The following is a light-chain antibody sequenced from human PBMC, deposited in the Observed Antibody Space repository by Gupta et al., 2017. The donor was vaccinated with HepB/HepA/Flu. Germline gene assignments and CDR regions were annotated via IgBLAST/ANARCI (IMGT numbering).Light chain of an antibody. CDR3: RQRSNWPWT. Sequence: EIVLTHSAATLSLYPGERATLSCRASQSVSSYLAWYQQKPGQAPRLLIYDASNRGTGITARFCGSGSSTTFTPLISSLVPEDFAVDYCRQRSNWPWTFGQGTKVEIK. J-gene: IGKJ1*01. CDR2: DAS. V-gene: IGKV3-11*01. CDR1: QSVSSY.